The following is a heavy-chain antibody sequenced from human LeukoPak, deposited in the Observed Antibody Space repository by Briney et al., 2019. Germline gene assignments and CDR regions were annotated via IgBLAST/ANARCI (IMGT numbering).Heavy chain of an antibody. J-gene: IGHJ6*02. Sequence: PGASVKVSCKASGYTFSNYDINWVRQAPGQGLEWMGLMNPISGNTGYAQKFQGRVTMTRNNSISTAYMELSSLRSEDTAVYYCARAPAWSSYYHYYGMDVWGQGTTVTVSS. CDR2: MNPISGNT. CDR3: ARAPAWSSYYHYYGMDV. V-gene: IGHV1-8*01. D-gene: IGHD2-8*02. CDR1: GYTFSNYD.